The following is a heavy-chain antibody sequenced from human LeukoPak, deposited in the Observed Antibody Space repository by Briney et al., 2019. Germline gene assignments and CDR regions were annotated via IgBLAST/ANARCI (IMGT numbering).Heavy chain of an antibody. J-gene: IGHJ4*02. V-gene: IGHV3-23*01. CDR2: ISSGGGT. CDR1: GFTFSIYP. Sequence: PGGSLRLSCAASGFTFSIYPMTWVRQAPGEGLEWVSAISSGGGTYFADSVKGRFTISRDNSKNMVYLQMNSLRAEDTAVYYCAKDYLRYTDSWGQGTLVTVSS. CDR3: AKDYLRYTDS. D-gene: IGHD1-20*01.